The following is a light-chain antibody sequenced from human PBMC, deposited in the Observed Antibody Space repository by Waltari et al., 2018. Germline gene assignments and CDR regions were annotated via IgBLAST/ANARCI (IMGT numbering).Light chain of an antibody. CDR2: VIS. Sequence: DIQMTQSPSSLSASVVDRVTITCRASQTINKYLNWYQKKPGRAPKVLISVISYLHTGVPSRFSGSGSGTEFTLTISSLQPEDFATYYCQQSDSLPLTFGGGTKVEIK. CDR1: QTINKY. V-gene: IGKV1-39*01. J-gene: IGKJ4*01. CDR3: QQSDSLPLT.